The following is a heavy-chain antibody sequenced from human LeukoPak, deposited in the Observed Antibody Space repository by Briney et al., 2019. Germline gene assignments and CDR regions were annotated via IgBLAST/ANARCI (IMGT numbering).Heavy chain of an antibody. CDR1: GGSFSGYY. V-gene: IGHV4-34*01. CDR2: IHHSGST. Sequence: PSETLSLTCAVYGGSFSGYYYTWIRQPPGKGLEWIGEIHHSGSTNYNPSLKSRVTISVDTSKNQFSLKLSSVTAADTAVYFCARRRAHYYDSSGYYSRPQRAFDIWGQGTMVTVSS. J-gene: IGHJ3*02. CDR3: ARRRAHYYDSSGYYSRPQRAFDI. D-gene: IGHD3-22*01.